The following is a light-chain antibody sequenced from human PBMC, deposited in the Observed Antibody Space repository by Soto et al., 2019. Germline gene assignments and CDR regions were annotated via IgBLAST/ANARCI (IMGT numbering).Light chain of an antibody. CDR2: DYN. CDR1: SSDIGAYNY. V-gene: IGLV2-14*01. J-gene: IGLJ3*02. CDR3: NSYTTTNTRV. Sequence: QSALTQPASVSGSPGQSITISCTGTSSDIGAYNYVSWYQQHPGKAPKLMLYDYNSRPSGVSNRFSGSKSGNTASLTISGLQAEDEAEYYCNSYTTTNTRVFGGGTKVTVL.